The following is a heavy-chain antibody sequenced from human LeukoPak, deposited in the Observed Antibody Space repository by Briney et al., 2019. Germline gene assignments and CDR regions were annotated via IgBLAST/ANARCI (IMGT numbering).Heavy chain of an antibody. Sequence: SETLSLTCTVSGGSISSYYWSWIRQPPGKGLEWLGYIYYSGSTNYKPSLKSRVTISVDTSKNQFSLKLSSVTAADTAVYYCARGGYYGSGNDFRFDPWGQGTLVIVSS. D-gene: IGHD3-10*01. V-gene: IGHV4-59*01. J-gene: IGHJ5*02. CDR1: GGSISSYY. CDR2: IYYSGST. CDR3: ARGGYYGSGNDFRFDP.